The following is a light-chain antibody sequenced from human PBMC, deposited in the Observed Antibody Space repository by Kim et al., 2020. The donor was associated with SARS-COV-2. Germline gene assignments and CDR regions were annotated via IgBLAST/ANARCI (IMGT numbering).Light chain of an antibody. CDR2: RDN. J-gene: IGLJ2*01. Sequence: SYELSQPLSVSVDPGQTARITCGGNRIGSKSVHWYQGKPGQAPVLVIYRDNNRPSGIPERFSGSNSGNTATLTISSAQAGDEADYFCQVWDSTTVVFGGGTQLTV. CDR3: QVWDSTTVV. V-gene: IGLV3-9*01. CDR1: RIGSKS.